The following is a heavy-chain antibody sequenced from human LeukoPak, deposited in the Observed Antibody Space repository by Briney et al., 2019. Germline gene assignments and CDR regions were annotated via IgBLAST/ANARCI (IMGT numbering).Heavy chain of an antibody. J-gene: IGHJ3*02. CDR1: GFTFSSYS. D-gene: IGHD1-26*01. CDR3: ARDRWELPDGHSLDAFDI. V-gene: IGHV3-21*01. Sequence: MSGGSLRLSCAASGFTFSSYSMNWVRQAPGKGLEWVSSISSSSSYIYYADSVKGRFTISRDNAKNSLYLQMNSLSAEDTAVYYCARDRWELPDGHSLDAFDIWGQGTMVTVSS. CDR2: ISSSSSYI.